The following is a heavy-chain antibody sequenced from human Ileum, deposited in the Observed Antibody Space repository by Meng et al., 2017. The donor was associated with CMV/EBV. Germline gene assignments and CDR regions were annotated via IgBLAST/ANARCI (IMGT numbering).Heavy chain of an antibody. CDR1: SYSLSTYS. D-gene: IGHD1-26*01. V-gene: IGHV4-4*07. J-gene: IGHJ4*02. Sequence: HVHLPHSRLFLSNPSDTLLLPCTGPSYSLSTYSRPWIRPPAGKGLEWIGRLYTTGTIKYNPSLMSRLTMSLDTSKSQFSLNLRSLTAADTAVYYCATTYSDGDWNFDYWGQGTLVTVSS. CDR2: LYTTGTI. CDR3: ATTYSDGDWNFDY.